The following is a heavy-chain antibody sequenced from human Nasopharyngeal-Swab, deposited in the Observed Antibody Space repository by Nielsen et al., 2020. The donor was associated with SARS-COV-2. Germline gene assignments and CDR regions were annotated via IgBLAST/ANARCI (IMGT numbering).Heavy chain of an antibody. CDR3: AKDREYYDFWSGYSPLPIFDY. V-gene: IGHV3-23*03. J-gene: IGHJ4*02. CDR1: GFTFSSYG. D-gene: IGHD3-3*01. Sequence: GGSLRLSCAASGFTFSSYGMHWVRQAPGKGLEWVSVIYSGGSSTYYADSVKGRFTISRDNSKNTLYLQMNSLRAEDTAVYYCAKDREYYDFWSGYSPLPIFDYWGQGTLVTVSS. CDR2: IYSGGSST.